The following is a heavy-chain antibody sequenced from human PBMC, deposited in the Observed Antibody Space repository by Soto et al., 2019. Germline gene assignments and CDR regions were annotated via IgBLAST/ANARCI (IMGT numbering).Heavy chain of an antibody. D-gene: IGHD1-26*01. CDR1: GYIFTSYY. CDR2: ITPSGDST. Sequence: ASVKVSCKASGYIFTSYYMHWVRQAPGQGLEWMGMITPSGDSTSYAQMLQGRVTVTRDTSTSTVYMELSSLRSEDTAVYYCARDWELGYCGQGTLVTVS. V-gene: IGHV1-46*01. CDR3: ARDWELGY. J-gene: IGHJ4*02.